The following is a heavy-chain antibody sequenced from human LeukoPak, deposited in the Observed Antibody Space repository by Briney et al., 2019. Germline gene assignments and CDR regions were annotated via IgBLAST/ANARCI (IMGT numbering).Heavy chain of an antibody. V-gene: IGHV1-2*02. D-gene: IGHD2-2*01. CDR1: GYTFTGYY. CDR3: ARARQLLFFSDFDY. J-gene: IGHJ4*02. CDR2: INPNSGGT. Sequence: ASVKVSCKASGYTFTGYYMHWVRQAPGQGLEWMGRINPNSGGTNYAQKFQGRVTITADESTSTAYMELSSLRSEDTAVYYCARARQLLFFSDFDYWGQGTLVTVSS.